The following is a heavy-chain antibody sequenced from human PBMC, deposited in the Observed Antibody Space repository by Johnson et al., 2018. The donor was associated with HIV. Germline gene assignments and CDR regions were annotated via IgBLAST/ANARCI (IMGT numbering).Heavy chain of an antibody. D-gene: IGHD3-9*01. CDR3: ATDILFATARSDHDAFDT. J-gene: IGHJ3*02. Sequence: VQLVESGGGLVQPGGSLRLSCAASGFSVSSNYMTWVRQAPGKGLEWVSGINWNGGSTGFADSVKGRFTISRDNAKNSMYLQMNSLRGEDTGVYYCATDILFATARSDHDAFDTWGQGTMVTVSS. V-gene: IGHV3-20*04. CDR2: INWNGGST. CDR1: GFSVSSNY.